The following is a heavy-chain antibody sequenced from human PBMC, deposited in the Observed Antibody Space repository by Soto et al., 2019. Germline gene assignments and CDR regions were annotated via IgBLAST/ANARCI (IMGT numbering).Heavy chain of an antibody. J-gene: IGHJ4*02. D-gene: IGHD6-6*01. CDR1: GGSVSSYY. V-gene: IGHV4-59*08. Sequence: QVQLQESGPGLVKPSETLSLICTVSGGSVSSYYWSWIRQPPGKGLEWIGYIYYSGSTNYNPSLKSRVTTSVDTSKTHFSLRLSAVTAADTAVYYCARHRSIAALPFDYWGQGTQVTVSS. CDR2: IYYSGST. CDR3: ARHRSIAALPFDY.